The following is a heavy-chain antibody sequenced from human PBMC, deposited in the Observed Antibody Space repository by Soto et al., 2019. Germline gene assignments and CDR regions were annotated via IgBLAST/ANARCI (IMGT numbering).Heavy chain of an antibody. V-gene: IGHV1-8*01. CDR1: GYTFTSYD. D-gene: IGHD2-2*01. Sequence: QVPLVQSGAEVKKPGASVKVSCKASGYTFTSYDINWVRQATGQGLEWMGWMNPNSGNTGYAQKFQGRVTMTRNTPISTAYMELSRPRAGDTGVYYCARAISYRYCSRTSCYVAGFDPWGQGGLVTVSS. CDR2: MNPNSGNT. J-gene: IGHJ5*02. CDR3: ARAISYRYCSRTSCYVAGFDP.